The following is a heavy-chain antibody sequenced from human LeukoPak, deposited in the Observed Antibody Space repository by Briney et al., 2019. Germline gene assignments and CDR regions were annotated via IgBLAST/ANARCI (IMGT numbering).Heavy chain of an antibody. CDR3: ARGRGVAADGYFDY. CDR1: GFSFNNYW. Sequence: GGSLRLSCAASGFSFNNYWMNWVRQAPGKGLEWVANIKQGGSEKYYVDSVRGRFTISRDNAKNSLYLQMNNLRTEDTAVYYCARGRGVAADGYFDYWGQGTLVTVSS. J-gene: IGHJ4*02. CDR2: IKQGGSEK. V-gene: IGHV3-7*01. D-gene: IGHD6-13*01.